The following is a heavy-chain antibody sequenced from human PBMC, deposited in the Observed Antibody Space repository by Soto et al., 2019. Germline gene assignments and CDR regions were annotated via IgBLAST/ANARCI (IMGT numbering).Heavy chain of an antibody. V-gene: IGHV3-74*01. Sequence: EVQLVESGGGLVQPGGSLRLSCAASGFTFSTYWMHWVRQAPGKGLVWVSRINSDGSSISYADSVKGRFTISRDNAKNTLYLQMNSLRAVDTAVYYCGRGCSGGSCYSTTWGQGTLVTVSS. CDR3: GRGCSGGSCYSTT. CDR2: INSDGSSI. CDR1: GFTFSTYW. D-gene: IGHD2-15*01. J-gene: IGHJ5*02.